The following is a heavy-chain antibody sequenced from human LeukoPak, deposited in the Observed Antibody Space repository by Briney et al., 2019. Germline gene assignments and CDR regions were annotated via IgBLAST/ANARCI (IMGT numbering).Heavy chain of an antibody. D-gene: IGHD3-22*01. Sequence: PSETLSLTCTVSGDSISSSSYYWGWIRQPPGKGLEWIGNIYYSGSTYYNPSLRSRLTISLDTSKNQFSLTLSSVTAADTAVYYCARLKYYYDSNGYCSLYYFDFWGQGTVVTVSS. CDR3: ARLKYYYDSNGYCSLYYFDF. CDR2: IYYSGST. J-gene: IGHJ4*02. V-gene: IGHV4-39*01. CDR1: GDSISSSSYY.